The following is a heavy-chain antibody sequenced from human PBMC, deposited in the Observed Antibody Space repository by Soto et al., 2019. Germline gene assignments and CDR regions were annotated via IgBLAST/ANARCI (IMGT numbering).Heavy chain of an antibody. V-gene: IGHV5-51*01. CDR2: IYPVDADT. CDR1: GYTFTNYW. J-gene: IGHJ6*02. Sequence: PGESLKISCKGSGYTFTNYWIGWVRQMPGKGLEWMGIIYPVDADTKYNPSFQGQVTISADKPTTPPYLQWSSLKASDTAIYYCAASIFYYGMDVWGQGTTVTVSS. CDR3: AASIFYYGMDV.